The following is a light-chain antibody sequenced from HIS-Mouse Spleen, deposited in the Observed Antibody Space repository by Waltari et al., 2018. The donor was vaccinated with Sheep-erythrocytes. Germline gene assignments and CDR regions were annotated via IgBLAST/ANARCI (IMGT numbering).Light chain of an antibody. V-gene: IGLV1-44*01. CDR2: EVS. J-gene: IGLJ1*01. CDR1: RSNIGSNT. Sequence: QSVLTQPPSASGTPGQRVTISCSGSRSNIGSNTVNWYQHLPGTAPKPLIYEVSNRPSGVSNRFSGSKSGNTASLTISGLQAEDEADYYCSSYTSSSTLYVFGTGTKVTVL. CDR3: SSYTSSSTLYV.